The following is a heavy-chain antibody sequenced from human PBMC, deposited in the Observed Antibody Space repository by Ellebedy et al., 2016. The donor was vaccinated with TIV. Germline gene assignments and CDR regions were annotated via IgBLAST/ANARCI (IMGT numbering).Heavy chain of an antibody. D-gene: IGHD4-17*01. Sequence: GGSLRLSCAASGFSVSSNYMTWVRQAPGKGLEWVSAISGSGDSTYYADSVKGRFTISRDNFKNTLYLQMNSLRAEDTAVYYCARFNGDYIWMDVWGQGTTVTVSS. CDR3: ARFNGDYIWMDV. V-gene: IGHV3-23*01. J-gene: IGHJ6*02. CDR1: GFSVSSNY. CDR2: ISGSGDST.